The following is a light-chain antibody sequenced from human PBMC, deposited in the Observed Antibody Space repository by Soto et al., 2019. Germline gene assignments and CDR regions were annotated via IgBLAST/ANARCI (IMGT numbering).Light chain of an antibody. CDR1: SSNIGSNS. V-gene: IGLV1-44*01. J-gene: IGLJ7*01. Sequence: QSVLTQPPSASGTPGQRVTISCSGSSSNIGSNSVNWYQQLPGTAPKVVIYDNHQRPSGVPARFSGSTSGTSASLAISGLQSDDEAHYYCATWDDSLNAAVFGGGTQLTVL. CDR2: DNH. CDR3: ATWDDSLNAAV.